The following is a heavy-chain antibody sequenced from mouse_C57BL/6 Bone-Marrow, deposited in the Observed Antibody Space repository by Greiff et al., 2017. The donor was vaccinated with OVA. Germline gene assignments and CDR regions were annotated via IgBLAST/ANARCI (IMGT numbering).Heavy chain of an antibody. CDR3: ARTYYYGSSYEGYFDY. J-gene: IGHJ2*01. CDR1: GYTFTSYT. Sequence: QVQLQQSGAELARPGASVKMSCKASGYTFTSYTMHWVKQRPGQGLEWIGYINPSSGYTKYNQKFKDKATLTADKSSSTAYMQLSSLTSEDSAVYYCARTYYYGSSYEGYFDYWGQGTTLTVSS. D-gene: IGHD1-1*01. CDR2: INPSSGYT. V-gene: IGHV1-4*01.